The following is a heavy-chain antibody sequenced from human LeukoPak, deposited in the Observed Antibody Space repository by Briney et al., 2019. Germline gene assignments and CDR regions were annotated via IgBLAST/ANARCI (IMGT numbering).Heavy chain of an antibody. V-gene: IGHV3-33*01. CDR1: GFTVNNYG. J-gene: IGHJ6*02. CDR3: ASSQGYYYSMDV. Sequence: TGGSLRLSCAVSGFTVNNYGIYWVHQAPGKGLEWVAVTWNDGSNKYYADSVKGRFTVSRDNTKNTLYLEMNSLRVEDTAVYYCASSQGYYYSMDVWGQGTTVTVSS. CDR2: TWNDGSNK.